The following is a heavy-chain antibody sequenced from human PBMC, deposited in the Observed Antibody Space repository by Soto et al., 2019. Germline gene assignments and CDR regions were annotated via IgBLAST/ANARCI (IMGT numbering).Heavy chain of an antibody. Sequence: EVQLVESGGGLVQPGGSLRLSCAASGFTFSSYDMHWVRQATGKGLEWASAIGTAGDTYYPGSVKGRFTISRENAKNSLYLQMNSLRAGDTAVYYCARGERYCSSTSCYATFDYWGQGTLVTVSS. CDR3: ARGERYCSSTSCYATFDY. CDR2: IGTAGDT. V-gene: IGHV3-13*01. CDR1: GFTFSSYD. D-gene: IGHD2-2*01. J-gene: IGHJ4*02.